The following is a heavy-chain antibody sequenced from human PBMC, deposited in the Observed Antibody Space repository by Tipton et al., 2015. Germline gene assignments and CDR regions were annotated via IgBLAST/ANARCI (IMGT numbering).Heavy chain of an antibody. D-gene: IGHD3-16*01. CDR2: INHSGST. CDR3: ARHRGGYYYYGMDV. Sequence: TLSLTCAVYGGSFSAYYWSWIRQPPGKGLEWIGEINHSGSTNYNPSLKSRVTISVDTTKNQFSLRLSSVTAADTTVYYCARHRGGYYYYGMDVWGQGTTVTVSS. V-gene: IGHV4-34*01. J-gene: IGHJ6*02. CDR1: GGSFSAYY.